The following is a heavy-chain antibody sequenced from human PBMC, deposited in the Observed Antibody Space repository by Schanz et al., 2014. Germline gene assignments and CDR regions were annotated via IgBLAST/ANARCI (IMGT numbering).Heavy chain of an antibody. Sequence: QVQLVQSGAEVKKPGASVRVSCKASGYTFTSYDINWVRQATGQGLEWMGWMNSKTGNTGYAQRFQGRVTMTRDTSTSTVYMELSSLRSEDTAVYYCARDGDAAAGCDYWGQGTLVTVSS. CDR2: MNSKTGNT. D-gene: IGHD6-13*01. J-gene: IGHJ4*02. V-gene: IGHV1-8*01. CDR1: GYTFTSYD. CDR3: ARDGDAAAGCDY.